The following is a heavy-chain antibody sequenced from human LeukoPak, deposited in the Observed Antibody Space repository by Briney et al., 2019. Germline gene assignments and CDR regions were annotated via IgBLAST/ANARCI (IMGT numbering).Heavy chain of an antibody. D-gene: IGHD2-21*02. CDR2: IYYSGST. CDR3: ARATGIVVVTAGVYFDY. Sequence: SETLSLTCAVSGGSISSGGYSWSWIRQPPGKGLEWIGYIYYSGSTYYNPSLTSRVTISVDTSMNQFSLKLSSVTAADTAVYYCARATGIVVVTAGVYFDYWGQGTLVAVSS. V-gene: IGHV4-30-4*07. J-gene: IGHJ4*02. CDR1: GGSISSGGYS.